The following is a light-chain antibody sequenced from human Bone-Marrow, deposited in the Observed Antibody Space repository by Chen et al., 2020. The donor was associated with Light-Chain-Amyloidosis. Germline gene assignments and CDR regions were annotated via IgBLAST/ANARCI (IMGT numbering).Light chain of an antibody. J-gene: IGLJ3*02. Sequence: SYVLTQPSSVSVAPGQTATIACGGNNIGSTMVHWYQQTPGQAPLLVVYDASDRPSGIPERLSGSNSGNAATLTISRVEAGDEADYYCQGWERSRDRPVFGGGTKLPVL. CDR1: NIGSTM. CDR2: DAS. CDR3: QGWERSRDRPV. V-gene: IGLV3-21*02.